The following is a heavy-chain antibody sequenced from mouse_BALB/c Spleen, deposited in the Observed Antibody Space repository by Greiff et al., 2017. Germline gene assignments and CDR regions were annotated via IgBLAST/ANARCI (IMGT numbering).Heavy chain of an antibody. V-gene: IGHV14-3*02. J-gene: IGHJ4*01. CDR1: GFNIKDTY. D-gene: IGHD2-4*01. Sequence: VQLQQSGAELVKPGASVKLSCTASGFNIKDTYMHWVKQRPEQGLEWIGRIDPANGNTKYDPKFQGKATITADTSSNTAYLQLSSLTSEDTAVYYCAHSTMILAMGYWGQGTSVTVSS. CDR2: IDPANGNT. CDR3: AHSTMILAMGY.